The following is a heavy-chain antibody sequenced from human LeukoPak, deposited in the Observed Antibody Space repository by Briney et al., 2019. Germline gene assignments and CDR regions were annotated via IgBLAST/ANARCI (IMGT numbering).Heavy chain of an antibody. CDR2: INWNGGST. CDR1: GFTFDGYG. J-gene: IGHJ4*02. V-gene: IGHV3-20*04. D-gene: IGHD5-18*01. Sequence: PGGSLRLSCAASGFTFDGYGMSWVRQAPGKGLEWVSGINWNGGSTGYADSVKGRFTISRDNAKNSLYLQMNSLRAEDTALYYCARVNLDQLWLMFDYWGQGTLVTVSS. CDR3: ARVNLDQLWLMFDY.